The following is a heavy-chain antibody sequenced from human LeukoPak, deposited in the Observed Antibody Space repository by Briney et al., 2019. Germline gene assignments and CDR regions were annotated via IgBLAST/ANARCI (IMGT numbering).Heavy chain of an antibody. J-gene: IGHJ4*02. CDR1: GFTFSSYG. CDR2: ISYDGSNK. Sequence: PGGSLRLSCAASGFTFSSYGMHWVRQAPGKGLEWVAVISYDGSNKYYADSVKGRFTISRDNSKNTLYLQMNSLRAEDTAVYYCAKDFASSIAAAGNFDYWGKGTLVTVSS. CDR3: AKDFASSIAAAGNFDY. D-gene: IGHD6-13*01. V-gene: IGHV3-30*18.